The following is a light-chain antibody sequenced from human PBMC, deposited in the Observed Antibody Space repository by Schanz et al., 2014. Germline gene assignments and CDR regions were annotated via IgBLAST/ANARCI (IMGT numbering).Light chain of an antibody. V-gene: IGLV2-14*02. CDR3: SSYAGSNNVV. CDR1: SSDIGSHNL. J-gene: IGLJ2*01. CDR2: EGS. Sequence: QSVLTQPASVSGSPGQSITISCTGTSSDIGSHNLVSWYQQHPDKAPKLMIYEGSKRPSGVPDRFSGSKSGNTASLTVSGLQAEDEADYYCSSYAGSNNVVFGGGTKLTVL.